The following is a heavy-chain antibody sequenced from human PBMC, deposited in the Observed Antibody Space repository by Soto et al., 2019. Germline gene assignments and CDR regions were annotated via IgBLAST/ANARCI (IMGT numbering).Heavy chain of an antibody. CDR1: GGSFSGYY. Sequence: XXTLSLPFAVYGGSFSGYYWRWIRQPPGKGLEWIGEINHSGSTNYNPSLKSRVTISVDTSKNQFSLKLSSVTAADTAVYYCARGERIAAAGTPAFDYWGQGTLVTVSS. J-gene: IGHJ4*02. V-gene: IGHV4-34*01. D-gene: IGHD6-13*01. CDR3: ARGERIAAAGTPAFDY. CDR2: INHSGST.